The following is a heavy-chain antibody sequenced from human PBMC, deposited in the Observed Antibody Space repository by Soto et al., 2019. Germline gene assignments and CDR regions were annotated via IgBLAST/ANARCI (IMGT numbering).Heavy chain of an antibody. Sequence: PGGSLRLSCAASGFTFSSYGMHWVRQATGKGLEWVAVISYDGSNKYYADSVKGRFTISRDNSKNTLYLQMNSLRAEDTAVYYCAKRGDIVAPYSSYYMDVWGKGTTVTVSS. CDR2: ISYDGSNK. CDR1: GFTFSSYG. J-gene: IGHJ6*03. V-gene: IGHV3-30*18. CDR3: AKRGDIVAPYSSYYMDV. D-gene: IGHD5-12*01.